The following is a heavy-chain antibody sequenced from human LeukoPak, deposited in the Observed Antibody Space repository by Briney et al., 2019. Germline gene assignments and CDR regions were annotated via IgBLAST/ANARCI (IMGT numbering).Heavy chain of an antibody. CDR3: AREPRLGFLEWLPYGAQFDY. V-gene: IGHV3-48*01. CDR1: GFTFSSYS. J-gene: IGHJ4*02. CDR2: IWSSSTNI. D-gene: IGHD3-3*01. Sequence: QAGGSLRLSCAASGFTFSSYSLNWVRQAPGKGLEWISYIWSSSTNIWYADSVKGRFTISRDSAKNSLYLQMNSLRAEDTAVYYCAREPRLGFLEWLPYGAQFDYWGQGTLVTVSS.